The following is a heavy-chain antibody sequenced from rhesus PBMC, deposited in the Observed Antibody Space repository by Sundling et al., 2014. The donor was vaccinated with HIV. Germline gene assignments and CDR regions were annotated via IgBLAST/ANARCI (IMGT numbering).Heavy chain of an antibody. CDR3: ANWTT. Sequence: EVQLVETGGGLVQPGGSLKLSCAASGFTFSNYGMSWVRQAPGKGLEWVSAINTGGDSTYYADSVKGRFTVSRDNSKNTLSLQMNSLRAEDTAVYYCANWTTWGQGVLVTVSS. CDR1: GFTFSNYG. CDR2: INTGGDST. J-gene: IGHJ4*01. D-gene: IGHD3-3*01. V-gene: IGHV3S42*01.